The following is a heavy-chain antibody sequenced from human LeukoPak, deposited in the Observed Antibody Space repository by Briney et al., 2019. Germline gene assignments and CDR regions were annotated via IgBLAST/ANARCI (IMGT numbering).Heavy chain of an antibody. CDR2: ISDSGANT. CDR3: ATRWHCSGSCYYY. D-gene: IGHD2-15*01. CDR1: GFTFSSYV. Sequence: GGSLRLSCAASGFTFSSYVMTWVRQAPGKGLEWVSSISDSGANTYYADSVKGRFTISRDNSRNTLSLQVNSLRAEDTALYYCATRWHCSGSCYYYWGQGSLVTVSS. J-gene: IGHJ4*02. V-gene: IGHV3-23*01.